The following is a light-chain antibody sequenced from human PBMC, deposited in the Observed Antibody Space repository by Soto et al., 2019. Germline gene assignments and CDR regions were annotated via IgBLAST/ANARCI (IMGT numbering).Light chain of an antibody. CDR3: QESYSTPLA. CDR1: QNINIF. Sequence: DIQVTQSPSSLSASVGDRVTITCRTSQNINIFLNWYQQKPGRAPMVVINAASNLESGVPSRFSGRGSGTEFTLTISNLQPGDSALYFCQESYSTPLAFGGGTRVEIK. V-gene: IGKV1-39*01. J-gene: IGKJ4*01. CDR2: AAS.